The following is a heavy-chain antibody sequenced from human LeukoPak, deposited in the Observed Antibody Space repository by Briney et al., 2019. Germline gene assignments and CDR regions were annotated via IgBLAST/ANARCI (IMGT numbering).Heavy chain of an antibody. V-gene: IGHV3-73*01. CDR2: IRSKDNNYAT. J-gene: IGHJ6*03. Sequence: GGSLRLSCAASGLTFSGATMQWVRQASGKGLEWVGRIRSKDNNYATAYAASVKGRFTISRDNSKNTLFLQMDSLRTEDTGVYYCVKELYMDVWGKGTTVTVSS. CDR3: VKELYMDV. D-gene: IGHD1-7*01. CDR1: GLTFSGAT.